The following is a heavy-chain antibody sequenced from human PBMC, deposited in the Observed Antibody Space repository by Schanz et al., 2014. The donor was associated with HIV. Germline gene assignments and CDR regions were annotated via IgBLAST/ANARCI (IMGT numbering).Heavy chain of an antibody. CDR3: ARDYRFATDS. J-gene: IGHJ4*02. V-gene: IGHV3-7*01. CDR2: IKEDGSVK. CDR1: GFTVSSNY. D-gene: IGHD3-16*02. Sequence: VQLVESGGGVVQPGGSLRLTCVASGFTVSSNYMTWVRQAPGKGLEWLANIKEDGSVKGEVDSVKGRFTISRDNAKNSLYLQMNSLRVDDTAVYYCARDYRFATDSWGQGTLVTVSS.